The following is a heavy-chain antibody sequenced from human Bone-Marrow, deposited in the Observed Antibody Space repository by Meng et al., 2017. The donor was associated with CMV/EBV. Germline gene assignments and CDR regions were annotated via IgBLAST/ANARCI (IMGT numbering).Heavy chain of an antibody. CDR3: AREDWNDYLTWFDP. Sequence: ASGFTFSNYWMHWVRQAPGKGLVWVSSINTDGSTTSHADSVKGRFTISRDNAQNTLYLQMNSLRAEDTAVYYCAREDWNDYLTWFDPWGQGTLVTVSS. CDR2: INTDGSTT. CDR1: GFTFSNYW. J-gene: IGHJ5*02. D-gene: IGHD3-3*01. V-gene: IGHV3-74*01.